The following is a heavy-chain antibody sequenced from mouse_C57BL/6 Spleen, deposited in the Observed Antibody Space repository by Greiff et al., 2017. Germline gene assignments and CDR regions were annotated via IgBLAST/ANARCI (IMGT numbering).Heavy chain of an antibody. CDR3: ARRGIYYYGSTWYFDV. J-gene: IGHJ1*03. V-gene: IGHV1-59*01. Sequence: QVQLQQPGAELVRPGTSVKLSCKASGYTFTSYWMHWVKQRPGQGLEWIGVIDPSDSYTNYNQKFKGKATLTVDTSSRTAYMQLSSLTSEDSAVYYCARRGIYYYGSTWYFDVWGTGTTVTVSS. D-gene: IGHD1-1*01. CDR1: GYTFTSYW. CDR2: IDPSDSYT.